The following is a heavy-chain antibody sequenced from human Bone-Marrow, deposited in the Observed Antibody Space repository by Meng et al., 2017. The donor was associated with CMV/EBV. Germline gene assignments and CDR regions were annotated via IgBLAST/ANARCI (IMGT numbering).Heavy chain of an antibody. Sequence: SETLSLTCAVYGGSFSGYYWSWVRQPPGKGLEWIGEINHSGSTNYNPSLKSRVTISVDTSKNQFSLKLSSVTAADTAVYYCAREGGSLDVWGQGTTVTVSS. J-gene: IGHJ6*02. V-gene: IGHV4-34*01. CDR3: AREGGSLDV. CDR2: INHSGST. D-gene: IGHD1-26*01. CDR1: GGSFSGYY.